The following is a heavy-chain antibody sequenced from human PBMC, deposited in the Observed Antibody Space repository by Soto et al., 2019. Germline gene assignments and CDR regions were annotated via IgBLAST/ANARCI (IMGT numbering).Heavy chain of an antibody. V-gene: IGHV1-18*04. CDR1: GYTFTSYG. Sequence: ASVKVSCKASGYTFTSYGISWVRQAPGQGLEWMGRISAYNGNTNYAQKLQGRVTMTTDTSTSTAYMELRSLRSDDTAVYYCARDYDILAGLTPFDYWGQGTLVTVSS. CDR3: ARDYDILAGLTPFDY. CDR2: ISAYNGNT. D-gene: IGHD3-9*01. J-gene: IGHJ4*02.